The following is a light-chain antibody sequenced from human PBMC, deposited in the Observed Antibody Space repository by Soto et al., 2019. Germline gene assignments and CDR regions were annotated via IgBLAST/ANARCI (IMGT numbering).Light chain of an antibody. CDR3: QQYHNTPIT. V-gene: IGKV3D-15*01. J-gene: IGKJ5*01. CDR1: QSVSSN. CDR2: GAS. Sequence: EIVMTQSPATLSVSPGERATLSCRASQSVSSNLAWYQQKPGQAPRLLIYGASSRATGIPDRFSGSGSGTDFTLTISSLEPEDFAVYYCQQYHNTPITFGQGTRLEIK.